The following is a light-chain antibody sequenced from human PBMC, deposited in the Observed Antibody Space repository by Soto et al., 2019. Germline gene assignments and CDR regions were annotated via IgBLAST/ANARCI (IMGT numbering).Light chain of an antibody. CDR1: QSITYY. CDR2: GAS. CDR3: QQSFSTPRT. Sequence: IQMTQSPSSLSASVGDRVTITCRASQSITYYLNWYQQKPGKAPKLLIYGASSLQSGVPSRFSGSGSGTDFTLTISSLQPEDFGTYYCQQSFSTPRTFGQGTKVDIK. V-gene: IGKV1-39*01. J-gene: IGKJ1*01.